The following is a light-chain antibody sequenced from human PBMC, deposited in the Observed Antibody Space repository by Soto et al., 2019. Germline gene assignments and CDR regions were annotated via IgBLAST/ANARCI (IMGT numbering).Light chain of an antibody. CDR1: QSVSSSY. V-gene: IGKV3-20*01. CDR3: QQYDSSPLT. J-gene: IGKJ4*01. CDR2: GAS. Sequence: DIVLTQSPGTLSLSPGARATLSCRASQSVSSSYLAWYQQKPGQAPRLLIYGASSRSTGIPDRFSGSGSGTDFTLTISRLEPEDFAVYYCQQYDSSPLTFGGGTKVEI.